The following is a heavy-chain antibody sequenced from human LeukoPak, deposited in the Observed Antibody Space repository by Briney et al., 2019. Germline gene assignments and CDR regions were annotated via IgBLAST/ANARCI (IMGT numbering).Heavy chain of an antibody. Sequence: TGGSLRLSCAASGFTVSDNYTSWVRQAPGKGLEWVSAISGSGGSTYYADSVKGRFTISRDNSKNTLYLQMNSLRAEDTAVYYCARTYSFAFDPWGQGTLVTVSS. J-gene: IGHJ5*02. CDR3: ARTYSFAFDP. CDR2: ISGSGGST. CDR1: GFTVSDNY. V-gene: IGHV3-53*01. D-gene: IGHD5-12*01.